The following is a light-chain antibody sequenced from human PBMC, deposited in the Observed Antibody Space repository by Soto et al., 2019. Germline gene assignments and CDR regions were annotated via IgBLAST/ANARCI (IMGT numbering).Light chain of an antibody. CDR1: SSNIGSST. J-gene: IGLJ2*01. V-gene: IGLV1-44*01. Sequence: QSVLTQPPSASGTPGQRVTISCSGSSSNIGSSTVNWYQQLPGTAPKLLIYSNNQQPSGVPDRFSGSKSGTSASLSIRGLQSLDVAGYYYRAWDDSLNAVLFGGGTKLTVL. CDR3: RAWDDSLNAVL. CDR2: SNN.